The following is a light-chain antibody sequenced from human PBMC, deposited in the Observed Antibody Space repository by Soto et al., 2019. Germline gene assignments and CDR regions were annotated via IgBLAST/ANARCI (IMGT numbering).Light chain of an antibody. J-gene: IGKJ1*01. CDR1: QSVSSIY. Sequence: EIVLTQSPGTLSLSPGERATLSCRASQSVSSIYLAWYQHKPGQAPRLLIYGASSRATGIPDRFSGSGSGTDFTLTISRLEPEDFAVYYCQQYGSSSWTFVRGTTVEIK. CDR3: QQYGSSSWT. V-gene: IGKV3-20*01. CDR2: GAS.